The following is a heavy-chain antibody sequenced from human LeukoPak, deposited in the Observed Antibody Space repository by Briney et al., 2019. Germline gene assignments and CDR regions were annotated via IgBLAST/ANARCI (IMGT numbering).Heavy chain of an antibody. CDR1: GFTVSSTY. Sequence: GGSLRLSCAASGFTVSSTYMSWVRQAPGKGLECVSVIYSDGATYSADSVKGRFTISRDNSKNTLYLQMNSLRAEDTAVYFCAREYGSGTFDWGQGTLVTVSS. CDR2: IYSDGAT. D-gene: IGHD2-2*01. J-gene: IGHJ4*02. V-gene: IGHV3-53*01. CDR3: AREYGSGTFD.